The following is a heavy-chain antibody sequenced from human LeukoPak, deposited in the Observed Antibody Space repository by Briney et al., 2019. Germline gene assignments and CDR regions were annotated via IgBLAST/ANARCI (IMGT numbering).Heavy chain of an antibody. Sequence: PSETLSLTCTVSGGSISSYYWSWIRQPPGKGLEWIGYIYYSGSTNYNPSLKSRVTISVDTSKNQFSLKLSSVTAADTAVYYCAASEIAAAGAFDIWGQGTMVTVSS. V-gene: IGHV4-59*01. CDR3: AASEIAAAGAFDI. CDR2: IYYSGST. D-gene: IGHD6-13*01. J-gene: IGHJ3*02. CDR1: GGSISSYY.